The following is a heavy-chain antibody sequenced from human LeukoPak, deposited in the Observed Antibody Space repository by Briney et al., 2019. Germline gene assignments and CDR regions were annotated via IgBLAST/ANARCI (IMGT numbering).Heavy chain of an antibody. CDR3: ARAGGYASSWAY. Sequence: GGSLRLSCAASGFSFTSFEMNWVRQAPGKGLEWVANIKQDGSEKNYVDSVKGRFTISRDNAKNSLDLQMNSLRAEDTAVYYCARAGGYASSWAYWGQGTLVTVSS. CDR2: IKQDGSEK. V-gene: IGHV3-7*01. D-gene: IGHD5-12*01. J-gene: IGHJ4*02. CDR1: GFSFTSFE.